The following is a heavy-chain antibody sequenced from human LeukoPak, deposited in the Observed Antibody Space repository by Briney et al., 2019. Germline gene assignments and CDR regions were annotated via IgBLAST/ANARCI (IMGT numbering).Heavy chain of an antibody. CDR2: ISSSSSYI. CDR1: GFTFSSYS. CDR3: ASQPLWFGELFGNY. J-gene: IGHJ4*02. D-gene: IGHD3-10*01. V-gene: IGHV3-21*01. Sequence: GGSLRLSCAASGFTFSSYSMNWVRQAPGKGLEWVSSISSSSSYIYYADSVKGRFTISRDNAKNSLYLQMNRLRAEDTAVYYCASQPLWFGELFGNYWGQGTLVTVSS.